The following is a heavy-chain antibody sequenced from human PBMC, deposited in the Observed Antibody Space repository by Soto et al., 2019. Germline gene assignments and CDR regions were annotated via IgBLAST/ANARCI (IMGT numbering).Heavy chain of an antibody. CDR3: ATMGTPATGLYFFDY. V-gene: IGHV4-30-4*01. CDR1: GGSISSGNYY. D-gene: IGHD2-15*01. J-gene: IGHJ4*02. Sequence: QVQLQESGPGLVKPSQTLSLTCTVSGGSISSGNYYWSWIRQPPGKGLEWIGFISYSGSTYYSTSLKWRVTISVDTSKSQFSLNLSFVTAADTAVYYCATMGTPATGLYFFDYWGQGSLVTVSS. CDR2: ISYSGST.